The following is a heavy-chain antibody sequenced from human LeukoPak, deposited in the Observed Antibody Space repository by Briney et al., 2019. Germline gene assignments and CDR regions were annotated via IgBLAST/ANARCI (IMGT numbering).Heavy chain of an antibody. Sequence: SETLSLTCTVSGGSISPYYWSWIRQPPGKGLEWIGYIYYSGSTNYNPSLKSRLTISVDPSKNQLSLKLSSVTAADTAIYYCARGPGMFDYWGQGTLVTVSS. CDR1: GGSISPYY. V-gene: IGHV4-59*08. CDR2: IYYSGST. J-gene: IGHJ4*02. CDR3: ARGPGMFDY.